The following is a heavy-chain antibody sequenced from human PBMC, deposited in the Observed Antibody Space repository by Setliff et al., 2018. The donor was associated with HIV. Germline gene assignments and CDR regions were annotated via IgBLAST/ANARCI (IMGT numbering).Heavy chain of an antibody. CDR3: ARVFVDTAVLRVLEYYFDS. J-gene: IGHJ4*02. D-gene: IGHD5-18*01. Sequence: PSETLSLTCAVSAGSISSYYWSWIRQPPGKGLEWIGSMYYSGSTYYTPSLKSRITISLDTSKNQFSLRMRSVTAADTAVYYCARVFVDTAVLRVLEYYFDSWGRGTLVTVSS. CDR1: AGSISSYY. CDR2: MYYSGST. V-gene: IGHV4-59*12.